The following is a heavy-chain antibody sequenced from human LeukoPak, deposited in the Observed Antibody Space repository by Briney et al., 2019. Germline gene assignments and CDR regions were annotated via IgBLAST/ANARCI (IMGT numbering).Heavy chain of an antibody. D-gene: IGHD3-22*01. J-gene: IGHJ4*02. Sequence: SVKVSCKASGYTFSSYAISWVRQAPGQGLEWMGGIIPIFDTGNYAQKFQGRLTITADESTSTAYMELSSLRSEDTAVYYCARTYYYDSSGYYFDYWGQGTLVTVSS. CDR3: ARTYYYDSSGYYFDY. CDR2: IIPIFDTG. CDR1: GYTFSSYA. V-gene: IGHV1-69*01.